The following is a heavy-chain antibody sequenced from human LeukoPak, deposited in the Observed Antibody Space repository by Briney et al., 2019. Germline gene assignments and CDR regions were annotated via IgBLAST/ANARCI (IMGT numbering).Heavy chain of an antibody. CDR2: IYYSGST. CDR1: GGSVTSSTYY. V-gene: IGHV4-39*07. Sequence: TSETLSLTCTVSGGSVTSSTYYGGWIRQPPGKGLEWIGNIYYSGSTYYNPSLRSRVTISVDTSKNQFSLKLNSVTAADTAVYYCARGSRELYYFDYWGQGTLVTVSS. D-gene: IGHD1-7*01. J-gene: IGHJ4*02. CDR3: ARGSRELYYFDY.